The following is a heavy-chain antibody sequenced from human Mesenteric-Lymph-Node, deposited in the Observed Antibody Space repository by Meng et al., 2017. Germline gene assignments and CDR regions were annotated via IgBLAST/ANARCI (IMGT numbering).Heavy chain of an antibody. CDR1: GGSLRSGDYY. V-gene: IGHV4-30-4*01. CDR3: ARVGWRQWSFDL. CDR2: IHYSGST. Sequence: AQPQESGPGSVKPSPTLSLHCTVSGGSLRSGDYYWRWLRQPPGQGLELIGHIHYSGSTSYNPSLKRRVTISVDTSNNQFSLKLSSVTAADTAVYYCARVGWRQWSFDLWGRGTLVTVSS. D-gene: IGHD5-18*01. J-gene: IGHJ2*01.